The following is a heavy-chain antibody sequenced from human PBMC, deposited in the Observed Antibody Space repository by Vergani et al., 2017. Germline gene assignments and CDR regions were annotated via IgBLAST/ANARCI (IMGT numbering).Heavy chain of an antibody. Sequence: EVQLLDSGGGLVQPGGSLRLSCAASGFTFSSHAMSWVRQAPGTGLEWVSGISGSGGSTYYADSVKGRFTISRDNSKNTLYLQMNSLRAEDTAVYYCASYGRDGYNYDFDYWGQGTLVTVSS. J-gene: IGHJ4*02. CDR1: GFTFSSHA. D-gene: IGHD5-24*01. CDR3: ASYGRDGYNYDFDY. V-gene: IGHV3-23*01. CDR2: ISGSGGST.